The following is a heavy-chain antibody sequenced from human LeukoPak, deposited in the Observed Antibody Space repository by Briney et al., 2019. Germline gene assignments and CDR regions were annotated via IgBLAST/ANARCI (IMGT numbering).Heavy chain of an antibody. J-gene: IGHJ4*02. D-gene: IGHD2-2*02. Sequence: PGGSLRLSCAASGFTFSSYSMSWVRQAPGKGLEWVSSISGGSSYIYYADSVKGRFTISRDNAKNSLYLQMNTLTAADTAVSYSSRKGVFCRRTSCYRAEFDFWGRRTLVSVAT. CDR2: ISGGSSYI. CDR3: SRKGVFCRRTSCYRAEFDF. V-gene: IGHV3-21*04. CDR1: GFTFSSYS.